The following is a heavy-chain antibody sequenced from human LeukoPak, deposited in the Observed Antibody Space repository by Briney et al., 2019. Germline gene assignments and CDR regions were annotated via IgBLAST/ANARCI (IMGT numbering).Heavy chain of an antibody. V-gene: IGHV4-38-2*02. CDR1: GYSISSGYY. Sequence: SETLSLTCTVSGYSISSGYYWAWIRQTPGKGLEWIGSIYHTSSTYRNPSLRSRVTISVDTSKNQFSLKLSSLTAADTAVYYCARGGSRYQLLNWFDPWGQGTLVTVSS. D-gene: IGHD2-2*01. CDR3: ARGGSRYQLLNWFDP. CDR2: IYHTSST. J-gene: IGHJ5*02.